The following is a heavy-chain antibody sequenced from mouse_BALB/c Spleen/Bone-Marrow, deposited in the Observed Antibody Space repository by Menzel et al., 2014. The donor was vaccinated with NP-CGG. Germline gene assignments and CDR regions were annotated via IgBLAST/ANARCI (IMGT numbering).Heavy chain of an antibody. Sequence: VKLVESGPGLVQPSQSLSITCTVSGFSLTSYGVHWVRQSPGKGLEWLGVIWSGGSTDYNAAFISRPSISKDNSKSQVFFKMNSLQANDTAIYYCARNSHYYGYYYAMDYWGQGTSVTVSS. CDR1: GFSLTSYG. CDR2: IWSGGST. J-gene: IGHJ4*01. CDR3: ARNSHYYGYYYAMDY. V-gene: IGHV2-2*02. D-gene: IGHD1-2*01.